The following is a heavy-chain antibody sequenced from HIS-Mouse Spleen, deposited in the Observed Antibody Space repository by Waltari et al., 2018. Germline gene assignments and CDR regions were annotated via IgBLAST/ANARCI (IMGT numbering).Heavy chain of an antibody. CDR1: GFTFSSYW. CDR3: ARGPYGGNEYWYFDL. D-gene: IGHD4-17*01. V-gene: IGHV3-7*01. J-gene: IGHJ2*01. CDR2: IKQDGSEK. Sequence: EVQLVESGGGLVQPGGSLRLSCAASGFTFSSYWMSWVRQAPGKGLEWVANIKQDGSEKYYVDSVKGRFTISRDNAKNSLYLQMNSLRAEDTAVYYCARGPYGGNEYWYFDLWGRGTLVTVSS.